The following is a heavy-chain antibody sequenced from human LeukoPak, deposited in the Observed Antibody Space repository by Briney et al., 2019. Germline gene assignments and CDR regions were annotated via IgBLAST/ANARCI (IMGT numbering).Heavy chain of an antibody. D-gene: IGHD3-3*01. CDR1: GYSFTSYW. Sequence: GESLKISCKGAGYSFTSYWIGWVRQMPGKGLEGMGIIYPGDSDTRYSPSFQGQVTISADKSISTAYLQWSSLKASDTAMYYCARVFDDFWSGYYAFDYWGQGTLVTVSS. CDR3: ARVFDDFWSGYYAFDY. J-gene: IGHJ4*02. V-gene: IGHV5-51*01. CDR2: IYPGDSDT.